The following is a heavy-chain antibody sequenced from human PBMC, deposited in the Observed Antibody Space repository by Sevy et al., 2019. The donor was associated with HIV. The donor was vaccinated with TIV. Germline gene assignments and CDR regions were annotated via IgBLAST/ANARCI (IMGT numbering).Heavy chain of an antibody. CDR1: GFSFSDAW. CDR3: TTDAALTPWYASQY. Sequence: GGSLRLSCTASGFSFSDAWMRWVRQAPGEGLEWVGRIKSNTDGGTTEYATPVKERFTISRDDSKNTVYLQLNSLKPEDTAVYYCTTDAALTPWYASQYWGQGTLVTVSS. D-gene: IGHD2-8*01. J-gene: IGHJ1*01. V-gene: IGHV3-15*01. CDR2: IKSNTDGGTT.